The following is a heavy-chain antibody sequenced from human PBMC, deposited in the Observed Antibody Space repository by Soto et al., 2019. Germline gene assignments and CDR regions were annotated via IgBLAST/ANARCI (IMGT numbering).Heavy chain of an antibody. CDR1: GGSISQYY. J-gene: IGHJ4*02. CDR2: IYSGGST. D-gene: IGHD3-10*01. CDR3: ARGPGGFGDFSLDY. V-gene: IGHV4-4*07. Sequence: QVQLQESGPGLVKHSETLSLSCGVSGGSISQYYWSWIRQPAGKGLEWIGRIYSGGSTNYNPSLERRVAMSADTYKNQFSLKLSSVTAADTAVYYCARGPGGFGDFSLDYWGQGTLVTVSS.